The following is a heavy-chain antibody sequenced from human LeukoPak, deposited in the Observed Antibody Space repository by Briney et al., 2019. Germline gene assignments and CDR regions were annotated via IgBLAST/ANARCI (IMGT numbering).Heavy chain of an antibody. CDR1: GFTFSSYA. Sequence: PGGSLRLSCAASGFTFSSYAMSWVRQAPGKGLEWVSAISGSGGSTYYADSVKGRFTISRDNSKNTLYLQMNSLRAEDTAVYYCAKDLVSYYDSSGYFPADYWGQGTLVTVSS. CDR3: AKDLVSYYDSSGYFPADY. D-gene: IGHD3-22*01. V-gene: IGHV3-23*01. J-gene: IGHJ4*02. CDR2: ISGSGGST.